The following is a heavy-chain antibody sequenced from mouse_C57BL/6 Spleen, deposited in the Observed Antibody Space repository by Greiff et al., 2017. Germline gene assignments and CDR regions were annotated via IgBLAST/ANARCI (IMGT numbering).Heavy chain of an antibody. CDR2: IYPGDGDT. CDR3: ARENYYGSSPWFAY. D-gene: IGHD1-1*01. Sequence: QVQLQQSGAELVKPGASVKISCKASGYAFSSYWMNWVKQRPGKGLEWIGQIYPGDGDTNYNGKFKGKATLTTDKSSSTAYMRLSSLTSEDSAVYFCARENYYGSSPWFAYWGQGTLVTVSA. J-gene: IGHJ3*01. V-gene: IGHV1-80*01. CDR1: GYAFSSYW.